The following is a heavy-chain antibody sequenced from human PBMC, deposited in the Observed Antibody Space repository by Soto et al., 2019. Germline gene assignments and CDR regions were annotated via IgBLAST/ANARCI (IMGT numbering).Heavy chain of an antibody. CDR3: TRDWEITVSTWSFGGF. V-gene: IGHV1-69*08. CDR1: GGTFSPYT. J-gene: IGHJ4*02. Sequence: QVQLVQSGAEVKKPGSSVKVSCKASGGTFSPYTINWVRQAPGQGLEWMGRIIPFLGVTNYAQKFQASVTITADKSTSTAYMELSGLRFEDTAMYYCTRDWEITVSTWSFGGFWGRGTLVTVSS. CDR2: IIPFLGVT. D-gene: IGHD3-10*01.